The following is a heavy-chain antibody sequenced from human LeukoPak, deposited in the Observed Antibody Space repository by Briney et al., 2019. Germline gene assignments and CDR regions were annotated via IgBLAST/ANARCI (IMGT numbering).Heavy chain of an antibody. CDR1: GYTFTSYG. Sequence: ASVKVSCKASGYTFTSYGISWVRQAPGQGLEWMGWISAYNGNTNYAQKFQGRVTITADESTSTAYMELSSLRSEDTAVYYCARGDIVVVPAAMENWFDPWGQGTLVTVSS. CDR3: ARGDIVVVPAAMENWFDP. D-gene: IGHD2-2*01. CDR2: ISAYNGNT. V-gene: IGHV1-18*01. J-gene: IGHJ5*02.